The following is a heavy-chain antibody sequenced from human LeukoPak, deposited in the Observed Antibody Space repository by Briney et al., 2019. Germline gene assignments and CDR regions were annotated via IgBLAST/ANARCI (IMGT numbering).Heavy chain of an antibody. D-gene: IGHD3-9*01. J-gene: IGHJ3*02. CDR3: ARGLVGYYDISTYDAFDI. CDR1: GFTFSSYW. CDR2: IKQDGSEK. V-gene: IGHV3-7*03. Sequence: PGGSLRLSCAASGFTFSSYWMSWVRQAPGKGLEWVANIKQDGSEKYYVDSVKGRFTISRDNAKNSLYLQMNSLRAEDTAVYYCARGLVGYYDISTYDAFDIWGQGTMVTVSS.